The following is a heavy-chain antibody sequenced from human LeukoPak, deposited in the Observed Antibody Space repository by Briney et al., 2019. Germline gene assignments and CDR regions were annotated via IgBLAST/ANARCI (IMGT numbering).Heavy chain of an antibody. J-gene: IGHJ4*02. Sequence: GESLKISCKGSGYSFTSYWIGWVRQMPGKGLEWMGITYPGDSDTRYSPSFQGQVTISADKSISTAYLQWSSLKASDTAMYYCARQPYYDYVWGSYRYKDYFDYWGQGTLVTVSS. CDR2: TYPGDSDT. D-gene: IGHD3-16*02. V-gene: IGHV5-51*01. CDR1: GYSFTSYW. CDR3: ARQPYYDYVWGSYRYKDYFDY.